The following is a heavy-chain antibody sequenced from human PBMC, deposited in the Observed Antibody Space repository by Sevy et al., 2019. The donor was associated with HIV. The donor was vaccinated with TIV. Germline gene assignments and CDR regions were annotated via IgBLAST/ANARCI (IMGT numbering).Heavy chain of an antibody. V-gene: IGHV3-21*01. D-gene: IGHD3-22*01. CDR3: VRFRGLISGYYSLTFDS. CDR1: GFTFTSHI. J-gene: IGHJ4*02. CDR2: ISTTSSDI. Sequence: GGSLRLSCAASGFTFTSHIMNWVRQAPGKGLEWVASISTTSSDIYYADSVKGRFTISRDNAKNSLYLHMNGLRVEDTALYYCVRFRGLISGYYSLTFDSWGQGTLVTVSS.